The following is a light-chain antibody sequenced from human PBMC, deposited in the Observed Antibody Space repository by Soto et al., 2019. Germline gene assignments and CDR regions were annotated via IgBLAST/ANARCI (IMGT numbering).Light chain of an antibody. CDR1: PSISTY. CDR2: KAS. J-gene: IGKJ1*01. Sequence: DIQMTQSPSILSASVGDRVAITCRARPSISTYLAWYQQKPGKAPKLLIYKASSLESGVPSRFSGSGSGAEFTLTISSLQPDDFATYYCKQYNTYSRTFGQGTKVDIK. CDR3: KQYNTYSRT. V-gene: IGKV1-5*03.